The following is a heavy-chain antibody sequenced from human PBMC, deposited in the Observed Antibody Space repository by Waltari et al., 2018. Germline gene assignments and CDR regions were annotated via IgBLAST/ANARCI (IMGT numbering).Heavy chain of an antibody. Sequence: QVQLQESGPGLVKPSETLSLTCTVSGYSISSGYYWGWIRQPPGRGLEWVESIYHSGSTYYNPSLKSRVTISVDTSKNQFSLKLSSVTAADTAVYYCAVGYCSSTSCSLGDYWGQGTLVTVSS. CDR2: IYHSGST. CDR1: GYSISSGYY. J-gene: IGHJ4*02. CDR3: AVGYCSSTSCSLGDY. V-gene: IGHV4-38-2*02. D-gene: IGHD2-2*01.